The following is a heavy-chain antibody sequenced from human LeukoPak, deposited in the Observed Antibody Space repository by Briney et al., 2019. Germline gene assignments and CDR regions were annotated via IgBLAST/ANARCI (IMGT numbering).Heavy chain of an antibody. CDR1: GGSISSYY. CDR2: IYTSGST. D-gene: IGHD3-10*01. CDR3: ARVPLLLWFGELLGPYGMDV. J-gene: IGHJ6*02. Sequence: SETLSLTCTVSGGSISSYYWSWIRQPPGKGLEWIGYIYTSGSTNYNPSLKSRVTISVDTSKNQFSLKLSSVTAADTAVYYCARVPLLLWFGELLGPYGMDVWGQGTTVTVSS. V-gene: IGHV4-4*09.